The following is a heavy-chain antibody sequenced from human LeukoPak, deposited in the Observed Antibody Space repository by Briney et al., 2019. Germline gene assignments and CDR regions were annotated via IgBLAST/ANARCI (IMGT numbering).Heavy chain of an antibody. Sequence: GRSLRLSCAASGFTFSSYGIHWVRQDPGKGLEWVAVISYHGSNKYYADSVKGRFTISRDNSKNTLYLQMNSLRAEDTAVYYCAKDEAYSSAWYIQNGFFYYGMDVWGNGTTVTVSS. D-gene: IGHD6-19*01. CDR1: GFTFSSYG. J-gene: IGHJ6*04. CDR2: ISYHGSNK. V-gene: IGHV3-30*18. CDR3: AKDEAYSSAWYIQNGFFYYGMDV.